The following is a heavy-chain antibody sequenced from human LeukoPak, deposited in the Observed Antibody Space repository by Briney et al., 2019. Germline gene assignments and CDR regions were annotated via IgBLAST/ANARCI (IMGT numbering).Heavy chain of an antibody. Sequence: GGSLRLSCAASGFSFDDYGMSWVRQAPGKGLEWVSGINWNGDSIGYADSVKGRFTIPRDNAKNSLYLQMNSLRAEDTALYSCARRRSSTTGDAFDIWGQGTMVTVSS. J-gene: IGHJ3*02. D-gene: IGHD2-2*01. V-gene: IGHV3-20*04. CDR1: GFSFDDYG. CDR2: INWNGDSI. CDR3: ARRRSSTTGDAFDI.